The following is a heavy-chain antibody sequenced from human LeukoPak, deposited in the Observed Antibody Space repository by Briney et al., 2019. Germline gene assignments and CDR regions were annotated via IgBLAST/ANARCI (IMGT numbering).Heavy chain of an antibody. CDR1: GFSFSSYS. V-gene: IGHV3-21*01. D-gene: IGHD3-22*01. Sequence: TAGGSLRLSCVASGFSFSSYSMNWVRQAPGKGLEWVSCITGSGDSIYYADSVKGRFTISRDDARNTLFLQMNSLRAEDTAVYYCVRSRDSSGYPDAFDFWGQGTMVTVST. J-gene: IGHJ3*01. CDR2: ITGSGDSI. CDR3: VRSRDSSGYPDAFDF.